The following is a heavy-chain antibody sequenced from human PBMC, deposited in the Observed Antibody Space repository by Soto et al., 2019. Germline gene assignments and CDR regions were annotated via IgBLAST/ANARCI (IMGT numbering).Heavy chain of an antibody. D-gene: IGHD4-17*01. CDR2: IYYSGST. V-gene: IGHV4-59*01. CDR3: ARTYGDYVEWYYYYYMDV. J-gene: IGHJ6*03. Sequence: SETLSLTCTVSGGSISSYYWSWIRQPPGKGLEWIGYIYYSGSTNYNPSLKSRVTISVDTSKNQFSLKLSSVTAADTAVYYCARTYGDYVEWYYYYYMDVWSKGTTVTVSS. CDR1: GGSISSYY.